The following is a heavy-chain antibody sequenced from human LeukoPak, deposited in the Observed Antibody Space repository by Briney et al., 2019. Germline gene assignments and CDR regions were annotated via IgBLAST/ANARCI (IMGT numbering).Heavy chain of an antibody. Sequence: SETLSLTCTVSGGSISSGDYYWSWIRQPPGKGLEWIGSIYHSGSTYYNPSLKSRVTISVDTSKNQFSLKLSSVTAADTAVYYCARDGRRPRYYYGSGSDDAFDIWGQGTMVTVSS. CDR2: IYHSGST. CDR3: ARDGRRPRYYYGSGSDDAFDI. J-gene: IGHJ3*02. V-gene: IGHV4-39*07. D-gene: IGHD3-10*01. CDR1: GGSISSGDYY.